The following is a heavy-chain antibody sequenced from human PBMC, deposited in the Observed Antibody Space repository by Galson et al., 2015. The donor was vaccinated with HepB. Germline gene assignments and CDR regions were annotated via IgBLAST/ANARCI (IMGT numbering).Heavy chain of an antibody. D-gene: IGHD3-22*01. V-gene: IGHV1-69*13. J-gene: IGHJ4*02. CDR3: ARGSYCDSSGYSARPFDY. Sequence: SVKVSCKASGGTFSSYAISWVRQAPGQGLEWKGGIIPIFGTANYAQKFQGRVTITADESTSTAYMELSSLRSEDTAVYYCARGSYCDSSGYSARPFDYWGQGTLVTVSS. CDR1: GGTFSSYA. CDR2: IIPIFGTA.